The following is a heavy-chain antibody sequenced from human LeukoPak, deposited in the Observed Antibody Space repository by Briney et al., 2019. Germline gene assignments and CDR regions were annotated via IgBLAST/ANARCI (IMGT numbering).Heavy chain of an antibody. Sequence: SETLSLTCTVSGGSVSSGGYCWSWIRQYPGKGLEWIGYIYYSGSTYYNPSLESRVTISVDTSKNQFSLKLSSVTAADTAVYYCARVTRYWYSSSTGYFDYWGQGTLVTVSS. D-gene: IGHD6-6*01. J-gene: IGHJ4*02. CDR3: ARVTRYWYSSSTGYFDY. CDR2: IYYSGST. CDR1: GGSVSSGGYC. V-gene: IGHV4-31*03.